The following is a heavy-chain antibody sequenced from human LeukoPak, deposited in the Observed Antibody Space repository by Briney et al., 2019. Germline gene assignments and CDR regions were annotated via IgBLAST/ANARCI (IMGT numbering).Heavy chain of an antibody. J-gene: IGHJ4*02. CDR3: ARDGQSSTSFFDY. D-gene: IGHD2-2*01. V-gene: IGHV4-59*01. CDR2: IYYSGST. Sequence: TSETLSLTCTVSGGSISSYYWSWIRQPPGKGLEWIGYIYYSGSTNYNPSLKSRVTISVDTSKNQFSLKLSSVTAADTAVYYCARDGQSSTSFFDYWGQGTLVTVSS. CDR1: GGSISSYY.